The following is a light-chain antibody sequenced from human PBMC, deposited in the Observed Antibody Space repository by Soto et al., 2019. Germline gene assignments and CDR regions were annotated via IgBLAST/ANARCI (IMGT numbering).Light chain of an antibody. CDR2: GAS. CDR3: QQRSNWPPFT. CDR1: QSVSSS. V-gene: IGKV3-15*01. J-gene: IGKJ5*01. Sequence: ETVLTQSPGTLSLSPGDRATLSCRASQSVSSSLACYQQKTGQAPRLLIYGASTRANGIPARFSGSGSETEFTLSISSLQSEDFAVYYCQQRSNWPPFTFGQGTRLEIK.